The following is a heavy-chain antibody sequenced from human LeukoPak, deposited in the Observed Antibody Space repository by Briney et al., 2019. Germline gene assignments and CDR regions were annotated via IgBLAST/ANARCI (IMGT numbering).Heavy chain of an antibody. CDR2: IKGDGRSI. CDR1: GFSFSDHW. CDR3: VRGLAWSWDV. J-gene: IGHJ6*02. Sequence: GGCLRLSCEASGFSFSDHWMEWVRQAPGKGLVWVSGIKGDGRSIKNADSVKGRFTISRDNGKSTLHLQMNSLRAEDTAVYYCVRGLAWSWDVWGQGTTVIVSS. V-gene: IGHV3-74*03. D-gene: IGHD3-3*01.